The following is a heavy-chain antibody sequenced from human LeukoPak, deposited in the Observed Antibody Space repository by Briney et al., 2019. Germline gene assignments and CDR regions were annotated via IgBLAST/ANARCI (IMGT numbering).Heavy chain of an antibody. V-gene: IGHV1-2*02. J-gene: IGHJ4*02. CDR3: ARALGDSGGYSDY. Sequence: ASVKVSCKASGYTFTGYYMHWVRQAPGRGLEWMGWINPNSGGTNYAQKFQGRVTMTRDTSISTAYMELSRLRSDDTAVYYCARALGDSGGYSDYWGQGTLVTVSS. CDR1: GYTFTGYY. D-gene: IGHD3-22*01. CDR2: INPNSGGT.